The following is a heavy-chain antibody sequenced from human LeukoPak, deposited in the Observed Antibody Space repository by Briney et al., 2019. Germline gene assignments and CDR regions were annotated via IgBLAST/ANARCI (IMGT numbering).Heavy chain of an antibody. CDR1: GFTVSCNY. V-gene: IGHV3-53*01. Sequence: GGSLRLSCAASGFTVSCNYMSWVRQAPGKGLEWVSVIYSGGSTYYADSVKGRFTISRGNSKNTLYLQMNSLRAEDTAVYYCARVFCSSTSCYDYFDYWGQGTLVTVSS. D-gene: IGHD2-2*01. CDR3: ARVFCSSTSCYDYFDY. J-gene: IGHJ4*02. CDR2: IYSGGST.